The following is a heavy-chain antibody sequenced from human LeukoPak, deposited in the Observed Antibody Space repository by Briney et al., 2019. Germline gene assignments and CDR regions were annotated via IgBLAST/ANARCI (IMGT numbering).Heavy chain of an antibody. Sequence: SVKVSCKASGGTFSSYAISWVRQAPGRGLEWMGRIIPIFGTANYAQKFQGRVTITTDESTSTAYMELSSLRSEDTAVYYCARGPPAVGYCSSTSCSYYYYYYMDVWGKGTTVTVSS. D-gene: IGHD2-2*01. V-gene: IGHV1-69*05. CDR1: GGTFSSYA. CDR3: ARGPPAVGYCSSTSCSYYYYYYMDV. CDR2: IIPIFGTA. J-gene: IGHJ6*03.